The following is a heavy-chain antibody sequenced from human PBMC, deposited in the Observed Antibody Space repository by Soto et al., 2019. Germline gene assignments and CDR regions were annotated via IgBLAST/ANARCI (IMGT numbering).Heavy chain of an antibody. Sequence: SETLSLTCTVSGGSISSYYWSWIRQPPGKGLEWIGYIYYSGSTNYNPSLKSRVTISVDTSKNQFSLKLSSVTAADTAVYYCVGYILGEFDYWGQGTLVTVSS. CDR1: GGSISSYY. CDR3: VGYILGEFDY. V-gene: IGHV4-59*01. D-gene: IGHD3-3*02. CDR2: IYYSGST. J-gene: IGHJ4*02.